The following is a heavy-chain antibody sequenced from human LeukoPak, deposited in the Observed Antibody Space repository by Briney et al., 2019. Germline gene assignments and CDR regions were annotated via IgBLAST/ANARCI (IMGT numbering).Heavy chain of an antibody. CDR2: IWSDGNNR. D-gene: IGHD2-8*02. V-gene: IGHV3-30*02. CDR1: GFTFRNYG. CDR3: AKDPGASVSGFHMDV. J-gene: IGHJ6*03. Sequence: GGSLRLSCAASGFTFRNYGMHWVRQATGKGLEWVSFIWSDGNNRFYADSVKGRFTISRDNSKNMLYLQMDTLRAEDTALYYCAKDPGASVSGFHMDVWGKGTTVIVSS.